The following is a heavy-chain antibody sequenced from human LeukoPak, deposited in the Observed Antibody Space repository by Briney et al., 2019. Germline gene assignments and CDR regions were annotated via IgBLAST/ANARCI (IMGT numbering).Heavy chain of an antibody. V-gene: IGHV3-74*01. CDR1: GFTFSSHW. CDR2: INSDGSST. D-gene: IGHD3-10*01. CDR3: AREFRGFDY. J-gene: IGHJ4*02. Sequence: PGGSLRLSCAASGFTFSSHWMHWVRHAPGKGLVWVSRINSDGSSTSYADSVKGRFTISRDNAKNTLYLQMNSLRAEDTAAYYCAREFRGFDYWGQGTLVTVSS.